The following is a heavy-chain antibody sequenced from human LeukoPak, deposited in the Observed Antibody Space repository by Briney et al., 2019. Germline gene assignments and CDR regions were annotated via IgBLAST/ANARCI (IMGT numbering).Heavy chain of an antibody. CDR2: INHSGST. CDR3: AREKIAAAGPRGYFDY. V-gene: IGHV4-34*01. CDR1: GGSFSGYY. Sequence: SSETLSLTCAVYGGSFSGYYWSWIRQPPGKGLEWIGEINHSGSTNYNPSLKGRVTISVDTSKNQLSPELTAVTAADTSVYYCAREKIAAAGPRGYFDYWGQGTLVTVSS. J-gene: IGHJ4*02. D-gene: IGHD6-13*01.